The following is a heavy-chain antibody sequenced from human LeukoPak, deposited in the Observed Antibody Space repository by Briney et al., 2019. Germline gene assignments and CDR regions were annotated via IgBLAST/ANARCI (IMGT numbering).Heavy chain of an antibody. J-gene: IGHJ4*02. Sequence: GGSLRLSCAASGFTFSSYAMSWVRQAPGKGLEWVSAISGSGGSTYYADSVKGRFNISRDNSKNTLYLQMNSLRAEDTAVYYCAKGVTMIVVVRGKGYDYWGQGTLVTVSS. CDR3: AKGVTMIVVVRGKGYDY. CDR2: ISGSGGST. V-gene: IGHV3-23*01. D-gene: IGHD3-22*01. CDR1: GFTFSSYA.